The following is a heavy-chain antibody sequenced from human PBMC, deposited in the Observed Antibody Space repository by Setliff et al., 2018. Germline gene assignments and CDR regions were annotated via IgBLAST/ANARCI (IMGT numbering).Heavy chain of an antibody. Sequence: LRLSCAASGFTVSSNYMSWVRQAPGKGLEWVSVIYSGGSTYYADSVKGRFTISRDNSKNALYLQMNSLRAEDTAVYYCARERYFWSGYHNWGQGTLVTVSS. D-gene: IGHD3-3*01. CDR1: GFTVSSNY. J-gene: IGHJ4*02. CDR3: ARERYFWSGYHN. V-gene: IGHV3-66*01. CDR2: IYSGGST.